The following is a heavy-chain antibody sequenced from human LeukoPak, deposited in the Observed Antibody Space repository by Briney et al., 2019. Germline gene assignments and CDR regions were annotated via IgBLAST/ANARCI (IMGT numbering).Heavy chain of an antibody. Sequence: GASVKVSCKASGYTFTSYAMHWVRQAPGQRLEWMGWINAGNGNTKYSQEFQGRVTITRDTSASTAYMELSSLRSEDMAVYYCARASSYSYGAYYLDYWGQGTLVTVSS. CDR1: GYTFTSYA. CDR3: ARASSYSYGAYYLDY. J-gene: IGHJ4*02. D-gene: IGHD5-18*01. V-gene: IGHV1-3*03. CDR2: INAGNGNT.